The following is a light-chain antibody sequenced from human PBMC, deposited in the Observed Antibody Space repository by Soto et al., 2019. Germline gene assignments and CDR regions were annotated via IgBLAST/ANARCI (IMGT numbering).Light chain of an antibody. CDR1: QDIRKY. Sequence: IQMTQSPSSLSASVGDRVTITCQATQDIRKYLNWYQQKPGKAPKLLIYDASSLETGVPSRFSGSGSGTDFTLTISSLQPEHFATYYCQQYDNLPLIFGQGTRLEI. J-gene: IGKJ5*01. CDR2: DAS. V-gene: IGKV1-33*01. CDR3: QQYDNLPLI.